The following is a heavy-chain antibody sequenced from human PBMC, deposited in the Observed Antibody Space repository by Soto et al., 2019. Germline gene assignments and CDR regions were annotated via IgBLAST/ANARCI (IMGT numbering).Heavy chain of an antibody. J-gene: IGHJ4*02. CDR3: AKESTSGTTLDY. Sequence: GFLRICCAAAGLSFSSYVMTWVRQAPGKGLEWVSAITGSGVSTYYADSVKGRFTISRDNSRNTLYLQMNSLRAEDTAVFYCAKESTSGTTLDYWGQGTLVTVSS. V-gene: IGHV3-23*01. CDR2: ITGSGVST. D-gene: IGHD2-2*01. CDR1: GLSFSSYV.